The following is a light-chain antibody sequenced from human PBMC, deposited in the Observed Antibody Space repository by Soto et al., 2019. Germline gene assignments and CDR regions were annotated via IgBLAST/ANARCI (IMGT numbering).Light chain of an antibody. CDR2: GAS. CDR3: HQYDNAPQT. Sequence: VLIRYPGTLPLSPGATCSLSCRPSQTLRRTYIAWYQQKNGQAPRVLIYGASKRDTGIPDRFSGTGSGTDFSLTFSRLEPEDFEVYYCHQYDNAPQTYGQGTKVDIK. CDR1: QTLRRTY. V-gene: IGKV3-20*01. J-gene: IGKJ2*01.